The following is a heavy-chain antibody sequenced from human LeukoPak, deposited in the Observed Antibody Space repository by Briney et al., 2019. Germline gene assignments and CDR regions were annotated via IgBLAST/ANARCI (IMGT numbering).Heavy chain of an antibody. CDR1: GFTFSSYG. D-gene: IGHD6-13*01. CDR3: ARVDSSSWYFDY. CDR2: IRYDGSDK. Sequence: GGSLRLSCAPSGFTFSSYGMHWVRQAPGKGLEWVAFIRYDGSDKHYADSVKGRFTISRDNSKDTLYLQMNSLGAEDTAMYYCARVDSSSWYFDYWGQGTLVTVSS. V-gene: IGHV3-30*02. J-gene: IGHJ4*02.